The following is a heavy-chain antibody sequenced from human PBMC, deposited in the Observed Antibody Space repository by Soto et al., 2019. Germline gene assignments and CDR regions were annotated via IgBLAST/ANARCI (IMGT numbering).Heavy chain of an antibody. D-gene: IGHD3-16*01. Sequence: QVQLVESGGGVVQPGRSLRLSCAASGFTFSSYGMHWVRQAPGKGLEWVAVISYDGSNKYYADSVKGRFTISRDNSKNTLYLQMNSLRAEDTAVYYCAKSAGWGDYFDYWGQGTLVTVSS. V-gene: IGHV3-30*18. CDR2: ISYDGSNK. CDR1: GFTFSSYG. J-gene: IGHJ4*02. CDR3: AKSAGWGDYFDY.